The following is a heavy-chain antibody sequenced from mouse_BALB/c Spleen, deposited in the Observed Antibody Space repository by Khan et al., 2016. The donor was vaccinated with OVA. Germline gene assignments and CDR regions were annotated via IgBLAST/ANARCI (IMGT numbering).Heavy chain of an antibody. Sequence: EVELVESGGGLAKPGGSVKLSCEASGFAFNSYDMSWVRQTPGKRLEWVATISSTGTYTYYPDSVKGRFTISRDTARNTVYLQMSSLRSEDTFLYYCTGASYYGNPWFAYWGQGTLVTVSA. J-gene: IGHJ3*01. D-gene: IGHD2-10*01. V-gene: IGHV5-9*02. CDR3: TGASYYGNPWFAY. CDR1: GFAFNSYD. CDR2: ISSTGTYT.